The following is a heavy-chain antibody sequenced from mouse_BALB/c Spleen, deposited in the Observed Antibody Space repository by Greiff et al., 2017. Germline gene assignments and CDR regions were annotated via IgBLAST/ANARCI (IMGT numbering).Heavy chain of an antibody. D-gene: IGHD1-1*01. CDR1: GYTFTSYW. Sequence: QVQLQQSGAELARPGASVKLSCKASGYTFTSYWMQWVKQRPGQGLEWIGAIYPGDGDTRYTQKFKGKATLTADKSSSTAYMQLSSLASEDSAVYYCARRDPFTTVVGMDYWGQGTSVTVSS. V-gene: IGHV1-87*01. J-gene: IGHJ4*01. CDR3: ARRDPFTTVVGMDY. CDR2: IYPGDGDT.